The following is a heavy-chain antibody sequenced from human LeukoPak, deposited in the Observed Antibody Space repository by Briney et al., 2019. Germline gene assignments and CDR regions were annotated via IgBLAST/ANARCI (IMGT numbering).Heavy chain of an antibody. CDR1: GFTFSSYG. CDR3: AKDKAVGILAGPRMSFDY. D-gene: IGHD3-3*01. Sequence: GGSLRLSCAASGFTFSSYGMSWVRQAPGKGLEWVSAISGSGGSTYYADSVKGRFTISRDNSKNTLYLQMNSLRAEDTAVYYCAKDKAVGILAGPRMSFDYWGQGTLVTVSS. V-gene: IGHV3-23*01. CDR2: ISGSGGST. J-gene: IGHJ4*02.